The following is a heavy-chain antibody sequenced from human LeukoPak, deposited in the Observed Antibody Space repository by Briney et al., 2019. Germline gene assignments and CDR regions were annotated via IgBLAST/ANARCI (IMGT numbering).Heavy chain of an antibody. CDR1: GFTVSNNY. CDR3: AREWNGDITVAGAGAFDI. CDR2: IYRSGPT. J-gene: IGHJ3*02. V-gene: IGHV3-53*01. D-gene: IGHD6-19*01. Sequence: PGGSLILSCAASGFTVSNNYMSWVRQAPGKGLEWVSVIYRSGPTYYADSVKGRFTISRDNSKNTLHLQMSSLRAEDTAVYYCAREWNGDITVAGAGAFDIWGQGTMVTVSS.